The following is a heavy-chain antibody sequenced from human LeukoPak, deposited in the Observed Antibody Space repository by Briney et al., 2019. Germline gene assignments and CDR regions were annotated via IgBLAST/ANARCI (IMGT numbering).Heavy chain of an antibody. D-gene: IGHD2-15*01. V-gene: IGHV3-23*01. CDR3: ARAPHCSGGSCRNWFDP. Sequence: GGSLRLSCAASGFTFSSYAMSWVRQAPGKGLEWVSAISGSGGSTYYADSVKGRFTISRDNSKNTLYLQMNSLRAEDTAVYYCARAPHCSGGSCRNWFDPWGQGTLVTVSS. J-gene: IGHJ5*02. CDR2: ISGSGGST. CDR1: GFTFSSYA.